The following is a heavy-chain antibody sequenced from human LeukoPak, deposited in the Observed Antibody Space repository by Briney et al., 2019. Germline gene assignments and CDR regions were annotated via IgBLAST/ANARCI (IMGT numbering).Heavy chain of an antibody. Sequence: ASVKVSCKASGYTFNTYGITWVRQAPGQGLEWMGWISGYNGKTKYAQKLQDRVTMTTDTSTTTAYMELRSLTSDDTAVYYCASPARGTSGIWDFDLWGRGTLVTVSS. D-gene: IGHD1-14*01. CDR3: ASPARGTSGIWDFDL. CDR2: ISGYNGKT. V-gene: IGHV1-18*01. J-gene: IGHJ2*01. CDR1: GYTFNTYG.